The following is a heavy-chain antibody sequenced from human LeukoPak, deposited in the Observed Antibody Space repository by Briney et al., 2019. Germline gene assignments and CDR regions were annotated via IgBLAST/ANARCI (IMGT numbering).Heavy chain of an antibody. CDR3: ASDSAHYFDY. CDR1: GGSISSSSYY. J-gene: IGHJ4*02. V-gene: IGHV4-39*07. Sequence: TASETLSLTCTVSGGSISSSSYYWGWIRPPPGKGLEWIGCIYYSGSTYYNPSLKSRVTISVDTSKNQFSLKLSSVTAADTAVYYCASDSAHYFDYWGQGTLVTVSS. CDR2: IYYSGST.